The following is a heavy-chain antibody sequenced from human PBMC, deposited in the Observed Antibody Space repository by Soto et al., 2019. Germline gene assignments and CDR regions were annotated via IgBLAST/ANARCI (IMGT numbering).Heavy chain of an antibody. Sequence: SVKVSCKASGGTFSSYAISWVRQAPGQGLEWMGGIIPIFGTANYAQKFQGRVTITADESTSTAYMELSSLRSEDTAVYYCAINNGYYYDSSRYPTGQSAFDIWGQGTMVTVSS. CDR1: GGTFSSYA. V-gene: IGHV1-69*13. CDR2: IIPIFGTA. D-gene: IGHD3-22*01. CDR3: AINNGYYYDSSRYPTGQSAFDI. J-gene: IGHJ3*02.